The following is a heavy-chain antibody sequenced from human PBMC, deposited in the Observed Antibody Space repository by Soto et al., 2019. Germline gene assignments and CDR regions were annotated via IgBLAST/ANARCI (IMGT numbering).Heavy chain of an antibody. J-gene: IGHJ4*02. D-gene: IGHD1-26*01. CDR1: GGTFSSYS. Sequence: QVQLVQSGAEVKKPGSSVKVSCKASGGTFSSYSINWVRQAPGQGLEWTGEIIPIFGTANYAQKFQGRVTITADESTSTAYMELSSLRSEDTAVYYCARDGGRHSEGIDYWGQGTLVTVSS. CDR2: IIPIFGTA. V-gene: IGHV1-69*01. CDR3: ARDGGRHSEGIDY.